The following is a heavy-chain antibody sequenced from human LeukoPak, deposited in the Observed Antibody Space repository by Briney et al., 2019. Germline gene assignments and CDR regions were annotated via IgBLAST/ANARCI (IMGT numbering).Heavy chain of an antibody. CDR3: ARASIVVVPAA. J-gene: IGHJ3*01. CDR2: IYHSGST. V-gene: IGHV4-38-2*02. Sequence: PSETLSLTCTVSGYSISSGYYWGWIRQPPGKGLEWIGSIYHSGSTYYNPSLKSRVTISVDTSKNQFSLKLSSVTAADTAVYNCARASIVVVPAAWGQGTMVTVSS. D-gene: IGHD2-2*01. CDR1: GYSISSGYY.